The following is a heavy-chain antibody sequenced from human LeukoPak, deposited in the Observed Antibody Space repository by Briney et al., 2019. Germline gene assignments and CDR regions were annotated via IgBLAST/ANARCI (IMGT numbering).Heavy chain of an antibody. CDR3: ARGGGWDRVDY. D-gene: IGHD6-19*01. Sequence: PGGSLRLSCAASGFTFSNYAMNWVRQAPGKGLVWVSGISSDGSTTNYADSVKGRFTISRDNAKNRLYLQMNSLRAEDTAVYYCARGGGWDRVDYWGQGTLVTVSS. V-gene: IGHV3-74*01. CDR2: ISSDGSTT. J-gene: IGHJ4*02. CDR1: GFTFSNYA.